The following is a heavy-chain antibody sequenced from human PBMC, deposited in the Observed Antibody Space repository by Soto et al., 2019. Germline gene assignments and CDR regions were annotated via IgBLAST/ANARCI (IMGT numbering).Heavy chain of an antibody. CDR3: ARDRDGDYAYYYGMDG. J-gene: IGHJ6*02. Sequence: QVQLVESGGGVVQPGRSLRLSCAASGFTFSSYAMHGVRQAPGKGLEWVAVISYDGSNKYYADSVKGRFTISRDNSKNTLYLQMNSLRAEDTAVYYCARDRDGDYAYYYGMDGWGQGTTVTVSS. V-gene: IGHV3-30-3*01. D-gene: IGHD4-17*01. CDR2: ISYDGSNK. CDR1: GFTFSSYA.